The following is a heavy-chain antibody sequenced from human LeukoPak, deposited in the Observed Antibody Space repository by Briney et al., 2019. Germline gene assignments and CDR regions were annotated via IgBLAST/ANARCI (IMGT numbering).Heavy chain of an antibody. CDR2: IVDTGENT. J-gene: IGHJ4*02. D-gene: IGHD1-26*01. CDR3: AKATSTWELYDY. V-gene: IGHV3-23*01. CDR1: GFTFSRYA. Sequence: GGSLRVSCAASGFTFSRYAMSWVRQAPGKGLEWVSAIVDTGENTFYADSVKGRFTISRDNSKDTLFLHMNSLRAEDSAVYFCAKATSTWELYDYWGQGTLVTVSS.